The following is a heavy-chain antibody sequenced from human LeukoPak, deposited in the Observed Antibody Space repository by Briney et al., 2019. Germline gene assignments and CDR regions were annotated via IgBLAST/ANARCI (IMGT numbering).Heavy chain of an antibody. Sequence: SETLSLTCAVYGGSFSGYYWGWFRQPPGKGLDWIGEINHSGSTNYNPSLKSRVTISVDTPKNQFSLKLSSVTAADTAVYYCARGVGSYYMDVWGKGTTVTVSS. CDR1: GGSFSGYY. CDR2: INHSGST. J-gene: IGHJ6*03. D-gene: IGHD3-10*01. V-gene: IGHV4-34*01. CDR3: ARGVGSYYMDV.